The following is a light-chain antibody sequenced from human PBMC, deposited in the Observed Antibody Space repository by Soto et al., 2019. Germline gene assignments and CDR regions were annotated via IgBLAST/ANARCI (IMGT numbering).Light chain of an antibody. CDR2: GAS. Sequence: EILMTQSPATLHVSPDERVILSCRASQSVGSTLACYQQKPCQAPRLLIRGASTRATGVPARFSGSGSGTEFTLTISSLQSEDVAVYYCQQYSTSLTFGGGTTLEIK. V-gene: IGKV3-15*01. CDR3: QQYSTSLT. CDR1: QSVGST. J-gene: IGKJ4*02.